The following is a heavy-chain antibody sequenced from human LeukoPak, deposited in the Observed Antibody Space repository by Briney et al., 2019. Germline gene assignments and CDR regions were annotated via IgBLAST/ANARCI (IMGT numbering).Heavy chain of an antibody. CDR1: GFTVSSNY. D-gene: IGHD3-22*01. V-gene: IGHV3-66*02. CDR2: IYSGGNT. CDR3: ARMGYYYSIPTFFDY. Sequence: GGSLRLSCAASGFTVSSNYVSWVRQAPGKGLEWVSVIYSGGNTYYTDSVKGRFTISRDSSKNTLYLQMNSLRAEDTAVYYCARMGYYYSIPTFFDYWGQGTLVTVSS. J-gene: IGHJ4*02.